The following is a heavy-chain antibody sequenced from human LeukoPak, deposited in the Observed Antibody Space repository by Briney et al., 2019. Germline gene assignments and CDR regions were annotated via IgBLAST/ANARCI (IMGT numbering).Heavy chain of an antibody. D-gene: IGHD6-6*01. CDR3: ASTFEYSSSYYYYYYMDV. CDR1: GFTFSSYW. V-gene: IGHV3-74*01. CDR2: INSDGSTT. J-gene: IGHJ6*03. Sequence: GGSLRLSCEASGFTFSSYWMHWVRQAPGKGLVWVSRINSDGSTTSNADSVKGRFTISRDNAKNTLYLQMNSLRAEDTAVYYCASTFEYSSSYYYYYYMDVWGKGTTVTVSS.